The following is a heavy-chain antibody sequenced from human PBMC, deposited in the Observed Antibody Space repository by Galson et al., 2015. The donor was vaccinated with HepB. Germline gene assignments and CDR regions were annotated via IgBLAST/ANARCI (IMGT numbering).Heavy chain of an antibody. CDR3: ARAALKYYYDSSGSVGFDP. CDR1: GYTFTSYD. CDR2: MNPNSGNT. D-gene: IGHD3-22*01. V-gene: IGHV1-8*01. J-gene: IGHJ5*02. Sequence: SVKVSCKASGYTFTSYDINWVRQATGQGLEWMGWMNPNSGNTGYAQKFQGRVTMTRNTSISTAYMELSSLRSEDTAVYYCARAALKYYYDSSGSVGFDPWGQGTLVTVSS.